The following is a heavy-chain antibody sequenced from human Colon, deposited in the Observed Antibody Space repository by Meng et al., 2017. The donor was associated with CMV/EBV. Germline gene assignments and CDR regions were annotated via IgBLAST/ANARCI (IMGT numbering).Heavy chain of an antibody. J-gene: IGHJ4*02. CDR3: ARDWGRSHSAY. CDR1: GFTFSKYW. V-gene: IGHV3-7*01. Sequence: GESLKISCAASGFTFSKYWMSWVRQAPGKGLEWVANTKQDGSEKYYVDSVKGRFTISRDNAKNSLYLQMNSLRVEDTAVYYCARDWGRSHSAYWGQGTLVTVSS. CDR2: TKQDGSEK. D-gene: IGHD3-16*01.